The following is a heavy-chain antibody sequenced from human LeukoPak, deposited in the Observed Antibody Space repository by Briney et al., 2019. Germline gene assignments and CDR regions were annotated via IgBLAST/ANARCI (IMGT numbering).Heavy chain of an antibody. CDR3: ARDSRFGEGAIDY. J-gene: IGHJ4*02. CDR1: GYSISSGYY. Sequence: PSETLSPTCPVSGYSISSGYYWGWIRQPPGKGLEWIGSIYHSGSTYYNPSLKNRVTISVETPKNQFSLKLSSVTAAQTDVYYCARDSRFGEGAIDYWGQGTLVTVSS. V-gene: IGHV4-38-2*02. CDR2: IYHSGST. D-gene: IGHD3-10*01.